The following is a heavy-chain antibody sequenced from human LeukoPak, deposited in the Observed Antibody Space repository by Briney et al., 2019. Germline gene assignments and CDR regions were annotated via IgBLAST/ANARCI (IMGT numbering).Heavy chain of an antibody. D-gene: IGHD6-25*01. CDR1: GFTFSSYA. Sequence: GGSLRLSCSASGFTFSSYAMHWVRQAPGKGLEYVSAISSNGGSTYYADSVKGRFTISRDNAKNSLSLQMTSLRAEDTAVYYCARGSVQLQRLDAFDVWGQGTMVTVSS. J-gene: IGHJ3*01. V-gene: IGHV3-64*04. CDR2: ISSNGGST. CDR3: ARGSVQLQRLDAFDV.